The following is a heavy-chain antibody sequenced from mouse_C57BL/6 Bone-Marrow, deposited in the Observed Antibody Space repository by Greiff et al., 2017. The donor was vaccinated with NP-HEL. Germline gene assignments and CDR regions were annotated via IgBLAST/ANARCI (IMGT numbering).Heavy chain of an antibody. D-gene: IGHD1-1*01. CDR3: TREPPNNYGSRNWYFDV. V-gene: IGHV5-9-1*02. CDR2: ISSGGDYI. Sequence: DVQLVESGEGLVKPGGSLKLSCAASGFTFSSYAMSWVRQTPEKRLEWVAYISSGGDYIYYADTVKGRFTISRYNARNTLYLQMSSLKSEDTAMYCCTREPPNNYGSRNWYFDVGGTGTTVTVSS. J-gene: IGHJ1*03. CDR1: GFTFSSYA.